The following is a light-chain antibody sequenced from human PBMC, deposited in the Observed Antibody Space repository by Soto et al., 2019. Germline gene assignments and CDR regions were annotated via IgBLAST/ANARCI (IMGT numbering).Light chain of an antibody. CDR1: QDISKY. CDR3: QQYLNLLS. Sequence: EIQMTQSPSSLSASVGDRVTITCQASQDISKYLNWYQQKPGKAPKLLIYGTSNLETGVPSRFSGSGSGTDFTFTISSLQPEDIATYYCQQYLNLLSFGPGTKLEIK. J-gene: IGKJ3*01. CDR2: GTS. V-gene: IGKV1-33*01.